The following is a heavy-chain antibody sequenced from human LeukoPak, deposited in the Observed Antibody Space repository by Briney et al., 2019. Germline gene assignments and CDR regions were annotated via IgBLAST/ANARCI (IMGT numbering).Heavy chain of an antibody. J-gene: IGHJ4*02. CDR3: ARAIYYYGSGSFYFDY. Sequence: GGSLRLSCAASGFTFSSYSMNWVRQAPGKGLEWVSYISSSSRTIYYADSVKGRFTISRDNAKNSLYLQMNSLRDEDTAVYYCARAIYYYGSGSFYFDYWGQGTLVTVSS. CDR1: GFTFSSYS. CDR2: ISSSSRTI. D-gene: IGHD3-10*01. V-gene: IGHV3-48*02.